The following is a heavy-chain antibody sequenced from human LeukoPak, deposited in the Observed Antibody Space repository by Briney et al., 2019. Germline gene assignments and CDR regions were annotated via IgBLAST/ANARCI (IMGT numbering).Heavy chain of an antibody. CDR3: ARMAVAGIFDY. D-gene: IGHD6-19*01. V-gene: IGHV3-11*01. CDR2: ISSSGSTI. CDR1: GFTFSDYY. Sequence: GGSLRLSCAASGFTFSDYYMSWIRQAPGKGLEWVSYISSSGSTIYYADSVKGRCTISRDNAKNSLYLQMNSLRAEDTAVYYCARMAVAGIFDYWGQGTLVTVSS. J-gene: IGHJ4*02.